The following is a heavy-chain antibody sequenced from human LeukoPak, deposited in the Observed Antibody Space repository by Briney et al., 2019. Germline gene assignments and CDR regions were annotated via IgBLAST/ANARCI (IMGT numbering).Heavy chain of an antibody. D-gene: IGHD3-9*01. CDR1: GFTFSSYA. V-gene: IGHV3-23*01. J-gene: IGHJ4*02. CDR3: AKVHRYNFDY. CDR2: ISGSGGST. Sequence: GGSLRLSCVVSGFTFSSYAMSWVRQAPGKGLEWVSAISGSGGSTYYADSVKGRFTISRDNSKNTLYLQMNSLRAEDTAVYYCAKVHRYNFDYWGQGTLVTVSS.